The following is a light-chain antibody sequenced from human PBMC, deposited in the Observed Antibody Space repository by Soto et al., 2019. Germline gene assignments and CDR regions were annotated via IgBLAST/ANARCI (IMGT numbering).Light chain of an antibody. CDR3: SSYTSSTTAI. CDR2: DVR. V-gene: IGLV2-14*03. CDR1: SSDVGGYDY. Sequence: QSVLTQPASVSGSPGQSITISCTGTSSDVGGYDYVSWYQQHPGKVPKLLIYDVRHRPSGVSYRFSGSKSGNTASLTISGLQAEDEADYYCSSYTSSTTAIFGGGTKVTVL. J-gene: IGLJ2*01.